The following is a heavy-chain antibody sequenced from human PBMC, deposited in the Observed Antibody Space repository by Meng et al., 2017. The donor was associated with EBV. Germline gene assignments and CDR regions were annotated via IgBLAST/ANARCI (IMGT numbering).Heavy chain of an antibody. CDR1: GYTFTGYY. D-gene: IGHD6-19*01. V-gene: IGHV1-2*06. CDR2: INPNSGGT. Sequence: QGLLLRAGAGVKKPGVSVKVSCKASGYTFTGYYMHWVRQAPGQGLEWMGRINPNSGGTNYAQKFQGRVTMTRDTSISTAYMELSRLRSDDTAVYYCARVGIAVAGTGDYWGQGTLVTVSS. CDR3: ARVGIAVAGTGDY. J-gene: IGHJ4*02.